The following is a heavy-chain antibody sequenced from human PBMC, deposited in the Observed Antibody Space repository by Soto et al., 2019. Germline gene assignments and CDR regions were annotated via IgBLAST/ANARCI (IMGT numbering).Heavy chain of an antibody. Sequence: QVQLVQSGAEVKKPGSSVKVSCKASGGTFSSYAISWVRQAPGQGLEWMGGIIPIFGTANYAQKFQGRVTITADESTSTAYMELSSLRSEDTAVYYFARGRSGYDSGLYYYYGMDVWGQGTTVTVSS. CDR2: IIPIFGTA. CDR3: ARGRSGYDSGLYYYYGMDV. V-gene: IGHV1-69*01. D-gene: IGHD5-12*01. J-gene: IGHJ6*02. CDR1: GGTFSSYA.